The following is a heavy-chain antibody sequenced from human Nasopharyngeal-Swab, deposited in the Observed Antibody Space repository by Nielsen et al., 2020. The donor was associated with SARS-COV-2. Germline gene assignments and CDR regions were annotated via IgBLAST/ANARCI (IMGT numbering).Heavy chain of an antibody. J-gene: IGHJ6*02. CDR1: GFTFSSYA. V-gene: IGHV3-30-3*01. Sequence: GESLKISCAASGFTFSSYAMHWVRQAPGKGLEWVAVISYDGSNKYYADSVKGRFTISRDNSKNTLYLQMNSLRAGDTAVYYCARGAYITTITFRYGMDVWGQGTTVTVSS. CDR3: ARGAYITTITFRYGMDV. CDR2: ISYDGSNK. D-gene: IGHD5-12*01.